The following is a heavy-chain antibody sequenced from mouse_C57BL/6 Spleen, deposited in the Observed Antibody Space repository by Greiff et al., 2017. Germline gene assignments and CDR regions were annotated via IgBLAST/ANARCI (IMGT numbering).Heavy chain of an antibody. CDR2: IYPGDGDT. CDR1: GYAFSSSW. J-gene: IGHJ4*01. Sequence: VQLQESGPELVKPGASVKISCKASGYAFSSSWMNWVKQRPGKGLEWIGRIYPGDGDTNYNGKFKGKATLTADKSSSTAYMQLSSLTSEDSAVYFCARWDSSGYYAMDYWGQGTSVTVSS. V-gene: IGHV1-82*01. D-gene: IGHD3-2*02. CDR3: ARWDSSGYYAMDY.